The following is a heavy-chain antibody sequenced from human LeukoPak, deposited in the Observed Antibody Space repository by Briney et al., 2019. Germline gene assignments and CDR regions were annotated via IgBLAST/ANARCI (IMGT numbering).Heavy chain of an antibody. Sequence: ASVKVSCKASGYTFTGYYMHWVRQAPGQGLEWMGWINPNSGGTNYAQKFQGRVTMTRDTSISTAYMELSRLRSDDTAVYYCARTLGYCSSTSCYGPFDYWGQGTPVTVSP. CDR3: ARTLGYCSSTSCYGPFDY. CDR2: INPNSGGT. J-gene: IGHJ4*02. D-gene: IGHD2-2*01. V-gene: IGHV1-2*02. CDR1: GYTFTGYY.